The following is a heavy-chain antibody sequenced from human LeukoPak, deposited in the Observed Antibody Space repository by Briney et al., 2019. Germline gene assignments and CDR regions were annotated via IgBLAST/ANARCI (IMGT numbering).Heavy chain of an antibody. Sequence: GGSLRLSCAASGFTFSSYSMNWVRQAPGKGLEWVSSISSSSSCIYYADSVKGRFTISRDNAKNSLYLQMNSLRAEDTAVYYCARESKSSRNFDYWGQGTLVTVSS. CDR1: GFTFSSYS. V-gene: IGHV3-21*01. CDR3: ARESKSSRNFDY. J-gene: IGHJ4*02. CDR2: ISSSSSCI.